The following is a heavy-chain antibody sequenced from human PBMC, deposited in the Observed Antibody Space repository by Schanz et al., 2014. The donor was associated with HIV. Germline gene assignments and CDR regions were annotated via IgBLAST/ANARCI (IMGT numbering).Heavy chain of an antibody. CDR1: GFTFSDYG. CDR3: ARGSGPYYYYYGMDV. CDR2: TLYDGSNK. V-gene: IGHV3-33*01. Sequence: QVQLVESGGGVVQPGRSLRLSCAASGFTFSDYGMHWVRQAPGKGLEWVAVTLYDGSNKYYADSVKGRFTISRDNSKNTLYLQMNSLRAEDTAVYYCARGSGPYYYYYGMDVWGQGTTVTVSS. D-gene: IGHD2-15*01. J-gene: IGHJ6*02.